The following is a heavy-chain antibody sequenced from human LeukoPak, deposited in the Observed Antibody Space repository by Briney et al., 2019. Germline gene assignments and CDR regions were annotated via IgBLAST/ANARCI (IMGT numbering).Heavy chain of an antibody. J-gene: IGHJ6*02. CDR2: IRYDGSNK. CDR3: AKSRPFVGDYYYYYGMDV. CDR1: GFILSSYR. Sequence: GGSLRLSCAASGFILSSYRMHWLRQAPGKALEWVAFIRYDGSNKYYADSVKGRFTISRDNSKNTLYLQMNSLRAEDTAVYYCAKSRPFVGDYYYYYGMDVWGQGTTVTVSS. V-gene: IGHV3-30*02. D-gene: IGHD2-21*01.